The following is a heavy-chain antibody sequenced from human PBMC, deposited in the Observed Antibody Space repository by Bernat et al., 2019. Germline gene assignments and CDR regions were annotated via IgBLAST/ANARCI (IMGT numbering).Heavy chain of an antibody. CDR1: GFTFSSYG. J-gene: IGHJ4*02. D-gene: IGHD3-10*01. V-gene: IGHV3-30*18. Sequence: VQLVESGGGVVQPGRSLRLSCAASGFTFSSYGMHWVRQAPGKGLEWVAVISYDGSNKYYADSVKGRFTISRDNSKNTLYLQMNSLRAEDTAVYYCAKDLPYYYGSGSSHPHYWGQGTLVTVSS. CDR3: AKDLPYYYGSGSSHPHY. CDR2: ISYDGSNK.